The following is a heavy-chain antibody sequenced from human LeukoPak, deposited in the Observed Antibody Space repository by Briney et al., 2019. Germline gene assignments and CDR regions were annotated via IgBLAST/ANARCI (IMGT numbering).Heavy chain of an antibody. CDR1: GASISSSH. CDR3: ARQPSDGFTGIFDY. Sequence: PSETLSLTCTVSGASISSSHWSWIRQSPGKGMEWIGYISDSGSTNYNPSLRSRVTISVETSKKHFTLKRSAVTAADTAVYYCARQPSDGFTGIFDYWGQGTLVTVSS. V-gene: IGHV4-59*08. CDR2: ISDSGST. D-gene: IGHD5-24*01. J-gene: IGHJ4*02.